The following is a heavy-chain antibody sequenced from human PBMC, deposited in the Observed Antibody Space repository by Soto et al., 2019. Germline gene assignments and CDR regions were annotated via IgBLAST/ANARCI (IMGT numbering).Heavy chain of an antibody. V-gene: IGHV1-69*01. D-gene: IGHD6-13*01. J-gene: IGHJ5*02. CDR2: IIPIFGTA. Sequence: QVQLVQSGAEVKKPGSSVKVSCKASGGTFSSYAIIWVRQAPGQGLEWMGGIIPIFGTANYAQKFQGRVTITADESTSTAYMELSSLRTEDTAVYYCERDGARPGSRWYHWGQGTLVTVCS. CDR3: ERDGARPGSRWYH. CDR1: GGTFSSYA.